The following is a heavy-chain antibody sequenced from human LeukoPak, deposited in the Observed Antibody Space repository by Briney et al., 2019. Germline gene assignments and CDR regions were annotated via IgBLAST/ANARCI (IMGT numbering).Heavy chain of an antibody. D-gene: IGHD3-10*01. Sequence: GGSLRLSCAFSGLTFSSYAMTWVRLAPGKGLEWVSAVSGGGGSTYYADSVRGRFTISRDNSKNTLYLQMNSLKAEDTAVYYCASDGAKFGALTYYYYYMDVWGKGTTVTVSS. J-gene: IGHJ6*03. CDR2: VSGGGGST. V-gene: IGHV3-23*01. CDR1: GLTFSSYA. CDR3: ASDGAKFGALTYYYYYMDV.